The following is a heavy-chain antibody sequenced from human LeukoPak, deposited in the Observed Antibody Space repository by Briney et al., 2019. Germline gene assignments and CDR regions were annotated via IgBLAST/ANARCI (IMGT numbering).Heavy chain of an antibody. CDR2: INHSGST. J-gene: IGHJ4*02. D-gene: IGHD5-18*01. V-gene: IGHV4-34*01. CDR1: GGSFSGYY. Sequence: SETLSLTCAVYGGSFSGYYWSWIRQPPGKGLEWIGEINHSGSTNYNPSLKSRVTISVDTSKNQFSLKLSSVTAADTAVYYCARGVRYSYGYRFDYWGQGTLVTVSS. CDR3: ARGVRYSYGYRFDY.